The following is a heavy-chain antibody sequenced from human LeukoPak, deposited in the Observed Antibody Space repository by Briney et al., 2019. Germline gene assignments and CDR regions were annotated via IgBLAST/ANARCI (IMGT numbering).Heavy chain of an antibody. CDR1: GGTFSSYT. Sequence: SVKVSCKASGGTFSSYTISWVRQAPGQGLEWMGRIIPILGIANYAQKFQGRVTITADKSTSTAYMELSSLRSEDTAEYYCASRVSGYSYAFDIWGQGTMVTVSS. D-gene: IGHD3-22*01. CDR3: ASRVSGYSYAFDI. CDR2: IIPILGIA. V-gene: IGHV1-69*02. J-gene: IGHJ3*02.